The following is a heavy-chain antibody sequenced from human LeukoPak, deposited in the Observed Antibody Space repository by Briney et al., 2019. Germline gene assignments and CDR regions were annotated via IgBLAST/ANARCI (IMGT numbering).Heavy chain of an antibody. J-gene: IGHJ4*02. V-gene: IGHV3-9*01. D-gene: IGHD3-22*01. CDR2: ISWNSGSI. CDR3: AKSLGGGDYYDSTFSAIDY. CDR1: GFTFDDYA. Sequence: PGGSLRLSCAASGFTFDDYAMHWVRQAPGKGLEWVSGISWNSGSIGYADSVKGRFTISRDNAKNSLYLQMNSLRAEDTALYYCAKSLGGGDYYDSTFSAIDYWGQGTLVTVSS.